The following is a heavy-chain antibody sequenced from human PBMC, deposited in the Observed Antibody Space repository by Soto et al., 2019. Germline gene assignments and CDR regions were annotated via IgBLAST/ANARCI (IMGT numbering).Heavy chain of an antibody. Sequence: EVPLLESGGALVQPGGSLRLSCAASGFTFSSYAMSWVRQAPGKGLEWVSTISGSGGSTYYADSVKGRFTISRDNSKNTLYLQMNSLRAGDTAVYYCAKYNDSVWGSHRNPLDYWGQGTLVTVSS. J-gene: IGHJ4*02. CDR1: GFTFSSYA. D-gene: IGHD3-16*02. V-gene: IGHV3-23*01. CDR3: AKYNDSVWGSHRNPLDY. CDR2: ISGSGGST.